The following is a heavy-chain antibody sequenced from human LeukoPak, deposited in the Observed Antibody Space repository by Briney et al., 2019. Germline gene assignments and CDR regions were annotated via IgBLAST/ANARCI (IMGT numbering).Heavy chain of an antibody. V-gene: IGHV3-23*01. CDR2: ISGSGGST. CDR1: GFTFSSYA. Sequence: SGGSLRLSCAASGFTFSSYAMSWARQAPGKGLEWVSAISGSGGSTYYADSVKGRFTISRDNSKNTLHLQMNSLRAEDTAVYYCAKRGRGDYDILTGYYLDYWGQGTLVTVSS. J-gene: IGHJ4*02. CDR3: AKRGRGDYDILTGYYLDY. D-gene: IGHD3-9*01.